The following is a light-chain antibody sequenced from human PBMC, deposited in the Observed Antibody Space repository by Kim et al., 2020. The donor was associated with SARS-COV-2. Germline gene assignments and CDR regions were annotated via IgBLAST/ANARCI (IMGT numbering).Light chain of an antibody. Sequence: GSQGETVSITCSGDDLGDKYVCWYHQKPGQSPVLVIDEDTKRPSGIPERFSGSNSGNTATLTISGTQTMDEADYYCQAWDSSTVVFGGGTQLTVL. J-gene: IGLJ3*02. CDR3: QAWDSSTVV. V-gene: IGLV3-1*01. CDR1: DLGDKY. CDR2: EDT.